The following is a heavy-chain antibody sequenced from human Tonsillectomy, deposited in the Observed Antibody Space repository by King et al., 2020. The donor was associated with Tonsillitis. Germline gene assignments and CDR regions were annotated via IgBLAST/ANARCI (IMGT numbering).Heavy chain of an antibody. D-gene: IGHD2-15*01. CDR1: GYTFTSDD. V-gene: IGHV1-8*01. CDR2: MNPNSGNT. J-gene: IGHJ6*03. Sequence: VQLVQSGAEVKKPGASVKVSCKASGYTFTSDDINWVRQATGQGLEWMGWMNPNSGNTGYAQKFQGRLTMTRNTSKSTAYMELSSLRSEDTAVYYWSTSLHCSGGSCYSYHYYMDVWGKGTTVTVSS. CDR3: STSLHCSGGSCYSYHYYMDV.